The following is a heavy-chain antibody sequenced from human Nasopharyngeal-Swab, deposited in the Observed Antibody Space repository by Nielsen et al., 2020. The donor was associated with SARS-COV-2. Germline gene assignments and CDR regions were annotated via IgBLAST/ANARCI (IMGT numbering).Heavy chain of an antibody. D-gene: IGHD3-10*01. CDR3: ARHYYGSGSYIDY. CDR2: IYPVDSDT. Sequence: GEFLKISWEGSGYSFNRYRIGWGRQMTGKGLEWMGIIYPVDSDTRYSPSFPGQVPISADKSISTAYLQWSSLKASDTAMYYCARHYYGSGSYIDYWGQGTLVTVSS. CDR1: GYSFNRYR. V-gene: IGHV5-51*01. J-gene: IGHJ4*02.